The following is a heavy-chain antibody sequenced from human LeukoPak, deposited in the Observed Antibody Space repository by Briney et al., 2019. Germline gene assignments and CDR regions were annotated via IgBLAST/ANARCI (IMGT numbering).Heavy chain of an antibody. CDR1: GFTFSNAW. J-gene: IGHJ4*02. Sequence: GGSLRLSCAASGFTFSNAWMSWVRQAPGKGLEWVGRIKSKTDGGTTDYAAPVKGRFTISRDDSKNTLYLQMNSLKTEDTAVYSCTTRPDDYPWWDWGQGTLVTVSS. CDR2: IKSKTDGGTT. V-gene: IGHV3-15*01. CDR3: TTRPDDYPWWD. D-gene: IGHD2-15*01.